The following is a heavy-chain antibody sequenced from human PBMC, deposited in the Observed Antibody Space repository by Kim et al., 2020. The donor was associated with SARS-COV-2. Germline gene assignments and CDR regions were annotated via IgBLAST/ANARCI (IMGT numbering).Heavy chain of an antibody. J-gene: IGHJ6*02. V-gene: IGHV3-9*01. D-gene: IGHD6-13*01. CDR3: AKDKKDSSSWYSYYYYYGMDV. Sequence: GGSLRLSCAASGFTFDDYAMHWVRQAPGKGLEWVSGISWNSGSIGYADSVKGRFTISRDNAKNSLYLQMNSLRAEDTALYYCAKDKKDSSSWYSYYYYYGMDVWGQGTTVTVSS. CDR1: GFTFDDYA. CDR2: ISWNSGSI.